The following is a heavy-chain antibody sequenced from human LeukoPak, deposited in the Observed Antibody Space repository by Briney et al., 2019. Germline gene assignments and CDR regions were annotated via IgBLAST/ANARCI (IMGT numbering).Heavy chain of an antibody. CDR2: IYPGDSDT. Sequence: GESLKISCKGSGYSFTSYWIGWVRQMPGKGLEWMGIIYPGDSDTRYSPSLQGQVTISADKSISTAYLQWSSLKASDTAMYYCARWEMATIYSPRGDAFDIWGQGTMVTVSS. V-gene: IGHV5-51*01. CDR3: ARWEMATIYSPRGDAFDI. J-gene: IGHJ3*02. CDR1: GYSFTSYW. D-gene: IGHD5-24*01.